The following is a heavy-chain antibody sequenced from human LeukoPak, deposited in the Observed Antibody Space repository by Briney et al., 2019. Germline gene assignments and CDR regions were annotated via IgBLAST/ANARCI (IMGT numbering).Heavy chain of an antibody. CDR2: IRYDGSNK. CDR1: GFTFSSYG. J-gene: IGHJ5*02. D-gene: IGHD3-22*01. V-gene: IGHV3-30*02. Sequence: PGGSLRLSCAASGFTFSSYGMHWVRQAPGKGLEWVAFIRYDGSNKYYADSVKGRFTISRDNSKNTLYLQMNSLRAEDTAVYYCVKDISVNYYDSSGYYTPRSGSWGQGTLVTVSS. CDR3: VKDISVNYYDSSGYYTPRSGS.